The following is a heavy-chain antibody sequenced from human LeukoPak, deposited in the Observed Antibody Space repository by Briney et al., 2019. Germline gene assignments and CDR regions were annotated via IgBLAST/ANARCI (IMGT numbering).Heavy chain of an antibody. Sequence: PSETLSLTCAVYGGSFSGYYWSWIRQPPGKGLEWIGEINHSGSTNYNPSLKSRVTISVDTSKNQFSLKLSSVTAADTAVYYCARGQSTISGVVSTFDYWGQGTLVTVSS. V-gene: IGHV4-34*01. CDR1: GGSFSGYY. CDR2: INHSGST. D-gene: IGHD3-3*01. CDR3: ARGQSTISGVVSTFDY. J-gene: IGHJ4*02.